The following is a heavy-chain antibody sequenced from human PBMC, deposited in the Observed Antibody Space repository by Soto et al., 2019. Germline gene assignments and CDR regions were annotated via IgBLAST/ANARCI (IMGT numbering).Heavy chain of an antibody. CDR1: GGSISSYY. CDR2: IYYSGST. V-gene: IGHV4-59*04. CDR3: ARARSGDRRFDS. Sequence: SETLSLTCTVSGGSISSYYWSWIRQPPGKGLEWIGCIYYSGSTYYNPSLKSRVTISVDTSKNQFSLKLSSVTAADTAVYYCARARSGDRRFDSWGQGALVTVSS. J-gene: IGHJ4*02. D-gene: IGHD2-21*02.